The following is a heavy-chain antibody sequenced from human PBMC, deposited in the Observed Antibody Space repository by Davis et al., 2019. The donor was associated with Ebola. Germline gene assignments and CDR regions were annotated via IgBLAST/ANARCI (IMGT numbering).Heavy chain of an antibody. Sequence: GGSLRLSCAASGFAFSRYAMHWVRQAPGKGLEWVAYIQYGGSLKFYAASVKGRFTISRDNSKNTLDLQMDSLRAEDTAVYYCEAVDVVAGVLYWGQGTLVTVSP. CDR2: IQYGGSLK. V-gene: IGHV3-30*02. CDR3: EAVDVVAGVLY. J-gene: IGHJ4*02. CDR1: GFAFSRYA. D-gene: IGHD6-19*01.